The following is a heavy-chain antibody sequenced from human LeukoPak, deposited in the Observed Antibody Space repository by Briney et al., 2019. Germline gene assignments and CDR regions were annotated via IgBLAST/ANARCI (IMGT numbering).Heavy chain of an antibody. V-gene: IGHV4-31*03. CDR1: GGSISSGGYY. CDR2: IYYSGST. Sequence: SETLSLTCTVSGGSISSGGYYWSWIRQHPGKGLEWIGYIYYSGSTYYNPSLKSRVTISVDTSKNQFSLKLSPVTAADTAVYYCARDASRAFGIWGQGTMVTVSS. CDR3: ARDASRAFGI. J-gene: IGHJ3*02. D-gene: IGHD6-6*01.